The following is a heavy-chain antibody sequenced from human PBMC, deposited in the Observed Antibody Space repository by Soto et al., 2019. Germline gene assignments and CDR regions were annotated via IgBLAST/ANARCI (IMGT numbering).Heavy chain of an antibody. V-gene: IGHV3-23*01. CDR1: GFTFSNYA. CDR3: VREGGGWCSRWCFAF. Sequence: EVQLLASGGGLVRHGGSLRLSCAASGFTFSNYAMNWVRQAPGTGLQWVSALSGRGCSASYADSVQGRFTISRDNPTNTFYLQINSMRDEDTALYHCVREGGGWCSRWCFAFWGRGTTVTVSS. J-gene: IGHJ6*02. D-gene: IGHD6-19*01. CDR2: LSGRGCSA.